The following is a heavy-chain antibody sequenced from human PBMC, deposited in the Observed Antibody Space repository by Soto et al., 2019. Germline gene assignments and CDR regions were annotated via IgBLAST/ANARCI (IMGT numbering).Heavy chain of an antibody. CDR3: VQTTGWPGFDF. J-gene: IGHJ4*02. CDR1: GFTVSSKY. Sequence: EVQLVEAGGGLIQPGGSLSLSCAASGFTVSSKYMTWVRQAPGKGLEWVSVIYGGGTTYYADSVKVRFTISRDTSKNTLYLQMNSMRAEDTAVYYCVQTTGWPGFDFWGQGTLVTVSS. CDR2: IYGGGTT. V-gene: IGHV3-53*01. D-gene: IGHD6-19*01.